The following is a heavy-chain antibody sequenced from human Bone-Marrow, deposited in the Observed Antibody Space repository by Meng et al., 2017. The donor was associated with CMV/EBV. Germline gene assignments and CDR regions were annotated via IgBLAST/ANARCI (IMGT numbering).Heavy chain of an antibody. CDR3: ARDRLRGYCSSTSCYPPTYYYGMDV. V-gene: IGHV1-2*02. CDR1: GYTFTSYD. J-gene: IGHJ6*02. CDR2: MNPNSGGT. Sequence: SVDVACKASGYTFTSYDINWVLQATGQGPEWMGWMNPNSGGTNYAQKFQGRVTMTRDTSISTAYMELSRLRSDDTAVYYCARDRLRGYCSSTSCYPPTYYYGMDVWGQGTTVTVSS. D-gene: IGHD2-2*01.